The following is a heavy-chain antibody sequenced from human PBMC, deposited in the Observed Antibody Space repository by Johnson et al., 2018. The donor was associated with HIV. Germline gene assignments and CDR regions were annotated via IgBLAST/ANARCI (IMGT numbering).Heavy chain of an antibody. V-gene: IGHV3-53*01. Sequence: VHLVESGGGLIQPGGSLRLSCAVSGFTVSSNYMSWVRQAPGKGLEWVSVIYSGGNTYYADSVKGRFTISRDNSKNTLYLQMNSLRAEDTAVYFCARVGRPWLPRDAFDIWGQGTMVTVSS. D-gene: IGHD6-19*01. J-gene: IGHJ3*02. CDR2: IYSGGNT. CDR1: GFTVSSNY. CDR3: ARVGRPWLPRDAFDI.